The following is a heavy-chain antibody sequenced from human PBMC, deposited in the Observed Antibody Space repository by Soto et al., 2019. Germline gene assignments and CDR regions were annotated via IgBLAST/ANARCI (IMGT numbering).Heavy chain of an antibody. J-gene: IGHJ6*02. Sequence: ASVKVSCKAPGYTFTSYYMHWVRRAPGQGLEWMGIINPSGGSTSYAQKFQGRVTMTRDTSTSTVYMELSSLRSEDTAVYYCARVPRARGFYYGMDVWGQGTTVTVSS. V-gene: IGHV1-46*01. CDR2: INPSGGST. CDR1: GYTFTSYY. CDR3: ARVPRARGFYYGMDV.